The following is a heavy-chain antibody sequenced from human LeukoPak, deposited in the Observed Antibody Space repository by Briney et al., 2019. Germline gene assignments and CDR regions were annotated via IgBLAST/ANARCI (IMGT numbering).Heavy chain of an antibody. D-gene: IGHD2-21*02. J-gene: IGHJ4*02. CDR3: AREGSVVVTAIQTDY. V-gene: IGHV3-30*04. CDR2: ISYDGSNK. CDR1: GFTFSSYA. Sequence: GGSLRLSCAASGFTFSSYAMHWVRQAPGKGLEWVAVISYDGSNKYYADSVKGRFTISRDNSKNTLYLQMNSLRAEDTAVYYCAREGSVVVTAIQTDYWGQGTLVTVSS.